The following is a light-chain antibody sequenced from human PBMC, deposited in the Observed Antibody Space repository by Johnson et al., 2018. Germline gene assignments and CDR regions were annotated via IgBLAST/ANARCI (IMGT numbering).Light chain of an antibody. CDR1: SSNIGNNY. CDR2: ENN. J-gene: IGLJ1*01. Sequence: QSVFTQPPSVSAAPGQKVTISCSGSSSNIGNNYVSWYQQLPGTAPKLLIYENNKRPSGIPDRFSGSTSGTSATLGITGLQTGDEADYYCGTWDSSLSAVNVFGTGTKVTVL. CDR3: GTWDSSLSAVNV. V-gene: IGLV1-51*02.